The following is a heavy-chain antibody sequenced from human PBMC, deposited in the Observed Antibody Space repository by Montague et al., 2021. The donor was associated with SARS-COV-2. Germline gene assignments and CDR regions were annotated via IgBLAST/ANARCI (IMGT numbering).Heavy chain of an antibody. Sequence: SETLSLTCTVSGDSMNNYYWSWIRQPPGKGLEWIGYINYSGSTHYNPSLQSRVTLSKDTSKNQFSLRLTSVTAADTAMYFCARAPIYRSSWYAYFDYWGQGTLVTVPP. CDR1: GDSMNNYY. CDR3: ARAPIYRSSWYAYFDY. CDR2: INYSGST. V-gene: IGHV4-59*01. D-gene: IGHD6-13*01. J-gene: IGHJ4*02.